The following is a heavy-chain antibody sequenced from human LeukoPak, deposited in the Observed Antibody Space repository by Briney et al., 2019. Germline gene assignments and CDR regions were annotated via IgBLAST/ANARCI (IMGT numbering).Heavy chain of an antibody. Sequence: SQTLSLTCTVSGGSISSGDYYWSWIRQPPGKGLEWIGYIYYSGSTNYNPSLKSRVTISVDMSKTQFSLKLSSVTAADTAVYYCARSRGYSYGTTFLDYWGQGTLVTVSS. J-gene: IGHJ4*02. D-gene: IGHD5-18*01. CDR1: GGSISSGDYY. CDR3: ARSRGYSYGTTFLDY. CDR2: IYYSGST. V-gene: IGHV4-30-4*01.